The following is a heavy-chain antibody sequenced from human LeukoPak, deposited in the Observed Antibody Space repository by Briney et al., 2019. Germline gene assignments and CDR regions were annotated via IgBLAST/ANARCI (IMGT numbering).Heavy chain of an antibody. CDR2: ISWNSGSI. D-gene: IGHD2-2*01. Sequence: GGSLRLSCAASGFTFSSYAMSWVRQAPGKGLEWVSGISWNSGSIGYADSVKGRFTISRDNAKNSLYLQMNSLRAEDMALYYCAKGIVPAADPWYFDYWGQGTLVTVSS. V-gene: IGHV3-9*03. CDR1: GFTFSSYA. CDR3: AKGIVPAADPWYFDY. J-gene: IGHJ4*02.